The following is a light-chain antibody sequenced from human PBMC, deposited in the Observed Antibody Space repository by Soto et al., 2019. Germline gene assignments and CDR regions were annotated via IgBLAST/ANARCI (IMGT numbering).Light chain of an antibody. CDR1: QSVNFN. CDR2: GAS. V-gene: IGKV3-15*01. J-gene: IGKJ1*01. Sequence: ITKLRATVSMCKRERGSLSCRASQSVNFNLAWYQQRAGQAPSLLIYGASTRATGIPARFSGSGSGTEFTLTISILQSEDFAVYYCQQYNKRPQTFGQGTKVDIK. CDR3: QQYNKRPQT.